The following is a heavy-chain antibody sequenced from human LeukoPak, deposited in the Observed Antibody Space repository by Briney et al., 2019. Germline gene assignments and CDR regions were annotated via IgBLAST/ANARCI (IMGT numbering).Heavy chain of an antibody. D-gene: IGHD3-10*01. Sequence: PSETLSLTCTVSGASISSSSYYWGWVRQPPGKGLEWIGAIYYTGNTYFNPSLKSRLTISVDTSKNQFSLKLDSVTAADTAVYYCARLALGFGELEEETPDYWGQGTLVTVSS. V-gene: IGHV4-39*01. CDR3: ARLALGFGELEEETPDY. CDR2: IYYTGNT. CDR1: GASISSSSYY. J-gene: IGHJ4*02.